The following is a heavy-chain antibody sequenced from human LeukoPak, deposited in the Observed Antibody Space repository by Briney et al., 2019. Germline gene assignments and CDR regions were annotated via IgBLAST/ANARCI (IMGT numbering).Heavy chain of an antibody. CDR2: IYYSGST. J-gene: IGHJ4*02. D-gene: IGHD5-24*01. CDR1: GGSISSSSYY. CDR3: ARDVEMATTTGGFDY. Sequence: SETLSLTCTVSGGSISSSSYYWGWIHQPPGKGLEWIGSIYYSGSTYYNPSLKSRVTISVDTSKNQFSLKLSSVTAADTAVYYCARDVEMATTTGGFDYWGQGTLVTVSS. V-gene: IGHV4-39*07.